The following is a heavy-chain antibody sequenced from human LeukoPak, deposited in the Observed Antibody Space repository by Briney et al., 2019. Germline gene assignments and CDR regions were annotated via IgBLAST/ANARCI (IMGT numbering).Heavy chain of an antibody. Sequence: PGGSLRLSCAASGFTFSSYEMNRVPEGPGKGLGRVSYISSSGSTIYYADSVKGRFTISRDNAKNSLYLQMNSLRDEDTAVYYCAREQITMIVVVNDDAFDIWGQGTMVTVSS. D-gene: IGHD3-22*01. CDR3: AREQITMIVVVNDDAFDI. V-gene: IGHV3-48*03. CDR2: ISSSGSTI. CDR1: GFTFSSYE. J-gene: IGHJ3*02.